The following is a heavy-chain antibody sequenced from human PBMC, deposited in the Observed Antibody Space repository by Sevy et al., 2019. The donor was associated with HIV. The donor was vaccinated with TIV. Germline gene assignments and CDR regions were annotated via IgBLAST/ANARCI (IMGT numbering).Heavy chain of an antibody. Sequence: GGSLRLSCAASGFTFSRNAMSWVRQAPGKGLEWASGITGSGGSTYYADSVKGRFTISRDNSKNTLYLQMNSLRVEATAVYYCAKVGYCSSTSCYSIYYGMDVWGQGTTVTVSS. D-gene: IGHD2-2*02. CDR3: AKVGYCSSTSCYSIYYGMDV. CDR2: ITGSGGST. V-gene: IGHV3-23*01. CDR1: GFTFSRNA. J-gene: IGHJ6*02.